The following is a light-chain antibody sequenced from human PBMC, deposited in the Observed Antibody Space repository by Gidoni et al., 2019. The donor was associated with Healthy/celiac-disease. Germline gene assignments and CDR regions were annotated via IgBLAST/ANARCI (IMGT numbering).Light chain of an antibody. CDR3: NSRDSSGNHLRV. CDR1: RLRRYY. J-gene: IGLJ1*01. CDR2: GKN. V-gene: IGLV3-19*01. Sequence: SSELTQDPAESVALGQKFRITFQVDRLRRYYSSWYHQKLGMAPVLVIYGKNNRPSGIPDRFSGSSSGNTASLTITVAQAEDEADYYCNSRDSSGNHLRVFGTGTKVTVL.